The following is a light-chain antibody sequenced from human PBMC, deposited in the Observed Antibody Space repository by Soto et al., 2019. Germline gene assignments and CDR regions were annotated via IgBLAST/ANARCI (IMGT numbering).Light chain of an antibody. CDR2: YDA. V-gene: IGLV3-21*01. CDR3: QVWDNNTDHPWV. CDR1: KIGSKS. Sequence: SYELTQPPSVSVAPGKTARITCGGNKIGSKSVHWYQQKPGQAPVLVIYYDADRPSGIPARFSGSNSGNTATLTISRVEAGDEADYFCQVWDNNTDHPWVFGTGTKVTVL. J-gene: IGLJ1*01.